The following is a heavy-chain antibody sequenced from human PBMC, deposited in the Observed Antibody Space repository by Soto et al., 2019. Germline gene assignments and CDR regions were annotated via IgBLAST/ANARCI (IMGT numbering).Heavy chain of an antibody. Sequence: QLQLQESGSGLVKPSQTLSLTCAVSGGSISSGGYSWSWIRQPPGKGLEWIGYIYHSGSTYYNPSLKSRVTISVERSKNQFSLKLSSVTAADTAVYYCARGRTYYYDSSGYFFAAADAFDIWGQGTMVTVSS. V-gene: IGHV4-30-2*01. D-gene: IGHD3-22*01. CDR2: IYHSGST. CDR3: ARGRTYYYDSSGYFFAAADAFDI. CDR1: GGSISSGGYS. J-gene: IGHJ3*02.